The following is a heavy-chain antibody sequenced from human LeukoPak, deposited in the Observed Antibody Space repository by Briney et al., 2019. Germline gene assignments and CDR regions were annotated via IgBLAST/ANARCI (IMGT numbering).Heavy chain of an antibody. Sequence: PGGSLRLSCAASGFTFSSYWMSWVRQAPGKGLEWVANIKQDGSEKYYVDPVKGRFAISRDNSKNTLYLQMNSLRAEDAAVYYCAKAPLGRCTGAICYSFDYWGQGTLVTVSS. CDR1: GFTFSSYW. D-gene: IGHD2-8*02. J-gene: IGHJ4*02. CDR3: AKAPLGRCTGAICYSFDY. CDR2: IKQDGSEK. V-gene: IGHV3-7*03.